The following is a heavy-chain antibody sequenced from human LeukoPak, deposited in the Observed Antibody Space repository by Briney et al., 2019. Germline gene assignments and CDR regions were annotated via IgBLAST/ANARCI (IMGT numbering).Heavy chain of an antibody. V-gene: IGHV4-59*08. CDR3: ARHYYDRSDSYSFDY. CDR2: IFSSGSA. D-gene: IGHD3-22*01. J-gene: IGHJ4*02. Sequence: SETLSLTCTVSGGSISGYYWSWIRQPPGKGLEWIGYIFSSGSANYNPSLKSRVTISEDTSVNQFSLKLSSVTAADTAVYYCARHYYDRSDSYSFDYWGQGTLVTVSS. CDR1: GGSISGYY.